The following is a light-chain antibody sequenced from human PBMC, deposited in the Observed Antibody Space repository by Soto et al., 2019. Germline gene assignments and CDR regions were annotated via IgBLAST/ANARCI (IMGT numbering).Light chain of an antibody. J-gene: IGKJ1*01. CDR2: DAA. V-gene: IGKV3-15*01. CDR3: QQYYTRPHT. CDR1: QSISNT. Sequence: EVVMTQSPATLSVFPGEGATLSCRASQSISNTLAWYQLRPGQSPRLLIYDAATTATGIPARFSGSGSGTEFTLTISSLQSEDFAVYYCQQYYTRPHTFGQGTKVEIK.